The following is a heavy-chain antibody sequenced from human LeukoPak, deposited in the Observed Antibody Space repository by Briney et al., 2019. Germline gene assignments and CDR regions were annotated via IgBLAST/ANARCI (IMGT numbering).Heavy chain of an antibody. V-gene: IGHV1-8*01. J-gene: IGHJ4*02. Sequence: ASVKVSCKASGYTFTSYDINWVRQATGQGLEWMGWMNPNSGNTGYAQKFQGRVTMTRDTSISTAYMELSSLRSEDTAVYYCARTYGRSSGRDFDCWGQGTLVTASS. D-gene: IGHD6-6*01. CDR1: GYTFTSYD. CDR2: MNPNSGNT. CDR3: ARTYGRSSGRDFDC.